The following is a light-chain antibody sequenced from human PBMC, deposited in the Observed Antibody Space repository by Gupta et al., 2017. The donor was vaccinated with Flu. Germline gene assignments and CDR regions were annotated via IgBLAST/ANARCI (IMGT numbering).Light chain of an antibody. CDR3: QHKNSCPVT. CDR2: AAS. Sequence: DIQMTQSPSSLSASVGDRVSITCRASQGISTYLAWFQQKPGRAPKSLIYAASRVQSGVPSMFSGSGSGTDFTLTISSQQPEDFANYYCQHKNSCPVTFGRGTKVEIK. CDR1: QGISTY. J-gene: IGKJ4*01. V-gene: IGKV1-16*01.